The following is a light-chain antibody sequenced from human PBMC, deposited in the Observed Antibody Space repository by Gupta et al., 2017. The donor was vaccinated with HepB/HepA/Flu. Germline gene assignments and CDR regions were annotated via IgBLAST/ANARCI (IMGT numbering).Light chain of an antibody. CDR1: QSVSSN. CDR3: QHYDNWPLT. Sequence: VSRGERATLACRASQSVSSNLAWYQQKPGQAPRLLIFDASTRATGIPARFSGSGSGTDFTLTISSLQSEDFAVYYCQHYDNWPLTFGGGTKVEIK. V-gene: IGKV3-15*01. CDR2: DAS. J-gene: IGKJ4*01.